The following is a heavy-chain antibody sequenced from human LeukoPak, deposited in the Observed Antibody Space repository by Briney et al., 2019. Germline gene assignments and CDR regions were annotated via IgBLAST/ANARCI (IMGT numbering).Heavy chain of an antibody. CDR2: IYYSGST. D-gene: IGHD2-2*01. V-gene: IGHV4-30-4*08. Sequence: SQTLSLTCTVSGGSISSGDYYWSWIRQPPGKGLEWIGYIYYSGSTYYNPSLKSRVTISVDTSKNQFSLKLSSVTAADTAVYYCARDLTDFDCSSTSCSHWYFDLWGRGTLVTVSS. CDR3: ARDLTDFDCSSTSCSHWYFDL. CDR1: GGSISSGDYY. J-gene: IGHJ2*01.